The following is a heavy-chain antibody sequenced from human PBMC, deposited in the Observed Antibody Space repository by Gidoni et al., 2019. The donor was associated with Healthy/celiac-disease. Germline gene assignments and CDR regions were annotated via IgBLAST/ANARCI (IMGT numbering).Heavy chain of an antibody. CDR3: AIRGYSYGRYYYGMDV. CDR2: ISAYNGNT. CDR1: GYTFTSYG. D-gene: IGHD5-18*01. J-gene: IGHJ6*02. V-gene: IGHV1-18*04. Sequence: QVQLVQSGAEVKKPGASVKVSCKASGYTFTSYGISWVRQAPGQGLEWMGWISAYNGNTNYAQKLQGRVTMTPDTSTSTASMELRSLRSDDTAVYYCAIRGYSYGRYYYGMDVWGQGTTVTVSS.